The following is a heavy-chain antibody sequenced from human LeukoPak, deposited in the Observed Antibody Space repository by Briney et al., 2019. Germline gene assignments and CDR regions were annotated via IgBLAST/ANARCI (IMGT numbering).Heavy chain of an antibody. D-gene: IGHD6-19*01. J-gene: IGHJ4*02. Sequence: PGGSLRLSCAASGFTFSSYWMHWVRQALGKGLVWVSDIKSDGSSTNYADSVKGRFTISRDNAQNTVYLQMNSLRAEDTAVYYCARVRAVAGTEVLYYFDYWGQGTLVTVSS. V-gene: IGHV3-74*01. CDR3: ARVRAVAGTEVLYYFDY. CDR1: GFTFSSYW. CDR2: IKSDGSST.